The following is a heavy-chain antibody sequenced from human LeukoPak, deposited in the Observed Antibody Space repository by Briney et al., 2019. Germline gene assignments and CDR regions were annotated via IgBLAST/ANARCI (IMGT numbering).Heavy chain of an antibody. J-gene: IGHJ6*03. Sequence: SETLSLTCAVYGGSSSGYYWSWIRQPPGKGLEWIGEINHSGSTNYNPSLKSRVTISVDTSKNQFSLKLSSVTAADTAVYYCARHGGTQQLETHYYYYMDVWGKGTTVTVSS. CDR2: INHSGST. D-gene: IGHD6-13*01. CDR1: GGSSSGYY. CDR3: ARHGGTQQLETHYYYYMDV. V-gene: IGHV4-34*01.